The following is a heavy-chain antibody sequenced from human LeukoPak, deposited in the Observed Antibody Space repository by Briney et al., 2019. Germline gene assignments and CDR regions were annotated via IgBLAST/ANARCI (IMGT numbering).Heavy chain of an antibody. CDR1: GGSIDSYY. CDR2: IYYSGST. J-gene: IGHJ4*02. CDR3: ARTRRGSDYLGLFDY. V-gene: IGHV4-59*01. Sequence: SETLSLTCTVSGGSIDSYYWSWVRQPPGKGLEWMGYIYYSGSTDYNPSLKSRVTISVDTSKKQFSLNLNSVTAADAAVYYCARTRRGSDYLGLFDYWGQGTLVTVSS. D-gene: IGHD3-10*01.